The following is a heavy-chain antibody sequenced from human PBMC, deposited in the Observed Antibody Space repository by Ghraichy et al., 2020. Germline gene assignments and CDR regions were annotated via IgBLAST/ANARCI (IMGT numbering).Heavy chain of an antibody. CDR2: ISGSGDST. D-gene: IGHD1-26*01. J-gene: IGHJ4*02. Sequence: GESLNISCAASGFTFSSYAMSWVRQAPGKGLEWVSVISGSGDSTKYADSVKGRFTISRDNSKNTLYLQMSSLRAEDLVIYYCAKTVIASSGSYYPFDYWGQGTLVPVSS. V-gene: IGHV3-23*01. CDR3: AKTVIASSGSYYPFDY. CDR1: GFTFSSYA.